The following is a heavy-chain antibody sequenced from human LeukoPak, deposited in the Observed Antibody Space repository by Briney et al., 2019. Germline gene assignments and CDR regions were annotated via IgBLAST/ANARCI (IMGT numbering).Heavy chain of an antibody. Sequence: SETLSLTCTVSGVTISSSSYYWGWIRQPPGKGRVWIGSVYYSGRNYYNPALKRRVTISVNSSKNQFSLKLSSVTAADTAVYYCAGYSSSWYVGNFDFWGQGTLVTVSS. V-gene: IGHV4-39*01. J-gene: IGHJ4*02. CDR1: GVTISSSSYY. CDR2: VYYSGRN. D-gene: IGHD6-13*01. CDR3: AGYSSSWYVGNFDF.